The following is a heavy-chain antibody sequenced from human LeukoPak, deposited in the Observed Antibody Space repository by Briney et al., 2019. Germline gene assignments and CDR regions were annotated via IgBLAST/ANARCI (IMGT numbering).Heavy chain of an antibody. CDR3: ARDSGGWYFDY. V-gene: IGHV1-2*02. D-gene: IGHD6-19*01. Sequence: ASVKVSCKASGYTFTGYYMHWVRQAPGQGLEWMGWINPNSGGTNYAQKFQGRVTMTRDTSISTAYMELSSLRSEDMAIYYCARDSGGWYFDYWGQGTLVTVSS. CDR1: GYTFTGYY. CDR2: INPNSGGT. J-gene: IGHJ4*02.